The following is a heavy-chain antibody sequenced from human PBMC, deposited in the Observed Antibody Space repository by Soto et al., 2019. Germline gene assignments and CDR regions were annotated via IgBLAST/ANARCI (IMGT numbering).Heavy chain of an antibody. Sequence: GGSLRLSCTASGFSFGDYAMSWFRQAPGKGLEWIAFIRSKAYGGTTDYAASLKGRCTISRDDSKSIAYLQMNSLKIEDTGVYFCARFHADYVDAFDMWGQGTMVTVSS. CDR2: IRSKAYGGTT. J-gene: IGHJ3*02. CDR3: ARFHADYVDAFDM. D-gene: IGHD4-17*01. CDR1: GFSFGDYA. V-gene: IGHV3-49*03.